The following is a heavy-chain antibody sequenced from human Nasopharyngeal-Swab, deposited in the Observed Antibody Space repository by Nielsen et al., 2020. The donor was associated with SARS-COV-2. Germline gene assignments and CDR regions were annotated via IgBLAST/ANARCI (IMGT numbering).Heavy chain of an antibody. CDR3: ARDLGGYYGD. V-gene: IGHV3-23*01. D-gene: IGHD3-22*01. CDR1: GFTFSSYA. Sequence: GGSLRLSCAASGFTFSSYAMSWVRQAPGKGLEWVSSVGGSGVTTFYADSVKGRFTISTDNSKNTLYLQMNSLTAEDTAVYYCARDLGGYYGDWGQGTLVTVSS. CDR2: VGGSGVTT. J-gene: IGHJ4*02.